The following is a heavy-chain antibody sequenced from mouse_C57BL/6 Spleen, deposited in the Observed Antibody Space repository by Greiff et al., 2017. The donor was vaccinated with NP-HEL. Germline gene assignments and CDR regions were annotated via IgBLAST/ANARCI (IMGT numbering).Heavy chain of an antibody. CDR2: IDPSDSET. CDR3: ARSRQLEGDAMDY. CDR1: GYTFTSYW. Sequence: QVQLQQPGAELVRPGSSVKLSCKASGYTFTSYWMHWVKQRPIQGLEWIGNIDPSDSETHYNQKFKDKATLTVDKSSSTAYMQLSSLTSEDSAVYCGARSRQLEGDAMDYWGQGTSVTVSS. V-gene: IGHV1-52*01. D-gene: IGHD3-2*01. J-gene: IGHJ4*01.